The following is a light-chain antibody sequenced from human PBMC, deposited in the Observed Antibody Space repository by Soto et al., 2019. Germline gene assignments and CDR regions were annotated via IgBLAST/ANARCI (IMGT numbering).Light chain of an antibody. CDR2: EVD. CDR1: SGDVGSYNL. CDR3: CSYAGSGTWV. Sequence: QSALTQPASVSGSPGQSITISYTGTSGDVGSYNLVSWYQQHPGKAPKVLIYEVDKRPSGVSSRFSGSKSRNTASLTISGLQAEDEADYHCCSYAGSGTWVFGGGTKLTVL. J-gene: IGLJ3*02. V-gene: IGLV2-23*02.